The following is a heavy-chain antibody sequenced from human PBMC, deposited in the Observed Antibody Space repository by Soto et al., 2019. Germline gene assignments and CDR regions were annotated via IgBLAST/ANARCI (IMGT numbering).Heavy chain of an antibody. CDR1: GFIFITYG. J-gene: IGHJ6*02. Sequence: WGSLRLSCAASGFIFITYGMHLFRHSPGKGLEWVALILNDGSSEYYADSVKGRFTISRDNSKNMLYLQMNSLRVEDTAMYYCANGRYSSPPGMDVWGQGTTVTVSS. D-gene: IGHD2-15*01. CDR2: ILNDGSSE. V-gene: IGHV3-30*18. CDR3: ANGRYSSPPGMDV.